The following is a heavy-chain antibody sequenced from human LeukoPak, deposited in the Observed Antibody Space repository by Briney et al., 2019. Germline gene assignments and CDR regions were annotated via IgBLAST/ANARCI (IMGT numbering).Heavy chain of an antibody. Sequence: PSETLSLTCTVSGGSISSYYWSWIRQPPGKGLEWIGYIYYSGSTNYNSSLKSRVTISVDTSKNQFSLKLSSVTAADTAVYYCARGRPPGSYYFDYWGQGTLVTVSS. CDR3: ARGRPPGSYYFDY. CDR2: IYYSGST. V-gene: IGHV4-59*01. D-gene: IGHD7-27*01. CDR1: GGSISSYY. J-gene: IGHJ4*02.